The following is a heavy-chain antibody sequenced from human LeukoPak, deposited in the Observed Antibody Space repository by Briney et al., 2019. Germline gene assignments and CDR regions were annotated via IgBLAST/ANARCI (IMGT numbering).Heavy chain of an antibody. D-gene: IGHD3-22*01. V-gene: IGHV4-30-4*01. CDR1: GGSISSGDYY. CDR3: ARPYYYDSRIDP. J-gene: IGHJ5*02. CDR2: MYYSGST. Sequence: PSQTLSVTCTVSGGSISSGDYYWSWIRQPPGKGLEWIAYMYYSGSTYYNPSLKSRVTMSADTSKNQLSLKLRSVTAADTAVYYCARPYYYDSRIDPWGQGILVTVSS.